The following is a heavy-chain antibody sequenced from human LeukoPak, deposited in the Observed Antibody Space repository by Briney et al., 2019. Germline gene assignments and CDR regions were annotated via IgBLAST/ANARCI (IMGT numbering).Heavy chain of an antibody. J-gene: IGHJ4*02. V-gene: IGHV3-23*01. CDR2: INGGGGST. Sequence: QPGGSLRLSCAASGFTFSNFIMNWVRQAPGKGLEYVSSINGGGGSTYYAGSVQGRFTISRDNSKNTLHLQMNSLRAEDTALYYCARDQVRYYYGSGSYYNYWGQGTLVTVSS. CDR1: GFTFSNFI. D-gene: IGHD3-10*01. CDR3: ARDQVRYYYGSGSYYNY.